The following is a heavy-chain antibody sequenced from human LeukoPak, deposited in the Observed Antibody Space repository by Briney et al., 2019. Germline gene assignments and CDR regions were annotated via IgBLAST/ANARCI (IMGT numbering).Heavy chain of an antibody. V-gene: IGHV3-7*01. D-gene: IGHD4-17*01. CDR1: GFTVSSSW. Sequence: GRCLRLSCAASGFTVSSSWMSSVRQAPGKGLEWVANIMQDGSEKYYVDSVKGRFTISRDNAKNSLYLQMNSLRAEDTAVYYCARDGGPYGDSRPDYYMDVWGKGTTVTVSS. J-gene: IGHJ6*03. CDR3: ARDGGPYGDSRPDYYMDV. CDR2: IMQDGSEK.